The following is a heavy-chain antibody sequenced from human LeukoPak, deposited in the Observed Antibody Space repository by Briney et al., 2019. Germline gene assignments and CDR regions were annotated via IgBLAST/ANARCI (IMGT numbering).Heavy chain of an antibody. V-gene: IGHV4-39*01. CDR1: GGSISSSSYY. Sequence: SETLSLTCTVSGGSISSSSYYWGWIRQPPGEGLEWIGSIYYSGSTYYNPSLKSRVTISVDTSKNQFSLKLSSMTAADTAVYYCARLLLWFGETGFFDYWGQGTLVTVSS. CDR3: ARLLLWFGETGFFDY. D-gene: IGHD3-10*01. CDR2: IYYSGST. J-gene: IGHJ4*02.